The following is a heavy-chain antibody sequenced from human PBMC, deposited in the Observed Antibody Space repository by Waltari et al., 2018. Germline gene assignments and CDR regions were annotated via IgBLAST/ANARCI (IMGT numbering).Heavy chain of an antibody. CDR3: ARDRGSGLYLDT. CDR2: GHRSGRT. V-gene: IGHV4-4*02. CDR1: GDSIMDNYW. Sequence: QLQLEQAGPRLVKPSGTLSLTCGVSGDSIMDNYWWSWVRQPPGRGLEWIGQGHRSGRTNYHPSFASRVIMSIDTSSGQFSLKVTSVTAADTAIYYCARDRGSGLYLDTWGQGILVTVSP. J-gene: IGHJ4*02. D-gene: IGHD2-15*01.